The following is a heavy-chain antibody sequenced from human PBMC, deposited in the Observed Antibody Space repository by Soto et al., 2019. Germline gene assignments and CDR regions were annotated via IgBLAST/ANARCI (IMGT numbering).Heavy chain of an antibody. CDR3: AKDPGYCSGGSCYLVNYMDV. CDR1: GFTFSSYG. CDR2: ISYDGSNK. V-gene: IGHV3-30*18. Sequence: GGSLRLSCAASGFTFSSYGMHWVRQAPGRGLEWVAVISYDGSNKYYADSVKGRFTISRDNSKNTLFLQMNSLRAEDTAVYYCAKDPGYCSGGSCYLVNYMDVWGKGTTVTVSS. D-gene: IGHD2-15*01. J-gene: IGHJ6*03.